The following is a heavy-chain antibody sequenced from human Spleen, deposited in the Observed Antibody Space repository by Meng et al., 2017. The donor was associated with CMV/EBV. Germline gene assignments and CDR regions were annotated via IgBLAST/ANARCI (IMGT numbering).Heavy chain of an antibody. D-gene: IGHD6-13*01. V-gene: IGHV1-18*01. J-gene: IGHJ3*02. CDR3: ARVGAAGTDGGASPTGAFDI. CDR1: GYTFNSYG. Sequence: ASVKVSCKASGYTFNSYGISWVRQAPGQGLEWMGWISAYNGNTNYAQKLQGRVTMTTDTSTSTAYMELRSLRSDDTAVYYCARVGAAGTDGGASPTGAFDIWGQGTMVTVSS. CDR2: ISAYNGNT.